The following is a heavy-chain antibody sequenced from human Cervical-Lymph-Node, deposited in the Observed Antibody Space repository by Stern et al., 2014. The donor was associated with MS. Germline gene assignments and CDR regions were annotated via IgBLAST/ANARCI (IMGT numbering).Heavy chain of an antibody. V-gene: IGHV4-39*02. Sequence: QVQLVESGPGLVKPSETLSLTCAVSGGSISSSGFYWGWIRQSPGKGLEWIGSFYYSANTYYNSSLQSRVTISADTSQNQFSPTVRSVPAADTAVYYCARGLDYGGNHLDSWGQGTLVTVSS. J-gene: IGHJ4*02. D-gene: IGHD4-23*01. CDR3: ARGLDYGGNHLDS. CDR2: FYYSANT. CDR1: GGSISSSGFY.